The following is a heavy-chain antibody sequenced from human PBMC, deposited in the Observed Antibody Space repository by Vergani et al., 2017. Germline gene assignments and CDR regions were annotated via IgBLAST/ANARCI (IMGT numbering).Heavy chain of an antibody. CDR3: AKVSVVLRYFDWLSPFDY. J-gene: IGHJ4*02. CDR2: ISGSGGST. CDR1: GFTFSSYA. V-gene: IGHV3-23*01. Sequence: EVQLLESGGGLVQPGGSLRLSCAASGFTFSSYAMSWVRQAPGKGLELVSAISGSGGSTYYADSVKGRFTISRDNSKNTLYLQMNSLRAEDTAVYYCAKVSVVLRYFDWLSPFDYWGQGTLVTVSS. D-gene: IGHD3-9*01.